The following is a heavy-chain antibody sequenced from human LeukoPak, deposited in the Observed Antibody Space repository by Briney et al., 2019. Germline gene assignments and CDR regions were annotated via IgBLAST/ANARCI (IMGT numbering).Heavy chain of an antibody. CDR1: GFTFSSYA. D-gene: IGHD2-2*02. Sequence: GGSLRLSCAASGFTFSSYAMHWVRQAPGKGLEYVSAISSNGGSTYYANSVKGRFTISRDNSKNTLYLQMGSLRAEDMAVYYCARAARGYCSSTSCYIAKAHYYYYMDVWGKGTTVTVSS. V-gene: IGHV3-64*01. CDR3: ARAARGYCSSTSCYIAKAHYYYYMDV. J-gene: IGHJ6*03. CDR2: ISSNGGST.